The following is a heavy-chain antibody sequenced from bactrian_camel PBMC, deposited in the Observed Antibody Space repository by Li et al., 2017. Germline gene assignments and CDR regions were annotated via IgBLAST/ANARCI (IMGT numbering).Heavy chain of an antibody. CDR3: MAGRTKNLETMIFGLVY. J-gene: IGHJ4*01. CDR2: FIYTIHRTT. V-gene: IGHV3S53*01. D-gene: IGHD4*01. Sequence: VQLVESGGGSVQAGGSLRLSCAASGNLYNLNCLGWFRQAPGMEREQVAAFIYTIHRTTRYADSVKGRFTISRDNAKNTLYLQMNSLEPEDTAMYYCMAGRTKNLETMIFGLVYSGPGTQVTVS. CDR1: GNLYNLNC.